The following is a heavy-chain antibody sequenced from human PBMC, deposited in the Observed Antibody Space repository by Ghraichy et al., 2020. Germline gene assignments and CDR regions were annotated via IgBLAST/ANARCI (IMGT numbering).Heavy chain of an antibody. J-gene: IGHJ6*02. D-gene: IGHD3-10*01. Sequence: LRLSCAASTFTFSNYAMSWVRQAPGKGLQWVSGISGSDGKTYYADSVKGRFTITRDNSKNTLYLQINSLRAEDTAIYYCAKDRAGDGGYYYYAMDVWGQGTTVTVSS. V-gene: IGHV3-23*01. CDR3: AKDRAGDGGYYYYAMDV. CDR1: TFTFSNYA. CDR2: ISGSDGKT.